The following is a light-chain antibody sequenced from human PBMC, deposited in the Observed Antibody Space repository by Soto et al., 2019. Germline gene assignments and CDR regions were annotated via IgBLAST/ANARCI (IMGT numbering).Light chain of an antibody. CDR3: SSYTGGNPSYV. CDR2: EVS. J-gene: IGLJ1*01. V-gene: IGLV2-14*01. CDR1: SSDVGLYDY. Sequence: QSVLTQPASVSGSPGQSITVSCTGTSSDVGLYDYVSWFQQHPGKSPKLIIYEVSHRPSGVSSRFSGSKSGNTASLTISGLQTEDEADYYCSSYTGGNPSYVFGTGTKLTVL.